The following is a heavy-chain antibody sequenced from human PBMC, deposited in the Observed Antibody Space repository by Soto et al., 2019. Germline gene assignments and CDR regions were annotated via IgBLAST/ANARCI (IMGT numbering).Heavy chain of an antibody. CDR1: AYTFASYG. J-gene: IGHJ4*02. CDR2: ISAYSGTT. Sequence: QVQLVQSGGEVKTPGASVKVSCKASAYTFASYGISWVRQAPGQGLEWMGWISAYSGTTKYAQKFEGRVVLTTDTSTSTAYMELRSLTSDDTAVYYCARDRECCNNDSPHTFVYWGQGTLVTVSS. V-gene: IGHV1-18*01. CDR3: ARDRECCNNDSPHTFVY. D-gene: IGHD2-8*01.